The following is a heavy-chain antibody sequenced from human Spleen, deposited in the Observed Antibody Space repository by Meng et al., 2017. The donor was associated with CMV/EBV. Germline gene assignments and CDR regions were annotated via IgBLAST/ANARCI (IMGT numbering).Heavy chain of an antibody. J-gene: IGHJ4*02. D-gene: IGHD1-26*01. CDR1: GFTFSSYA. CDR3: AKDRGRQGIYYVDD. V-gene: IGHV3-23*01. CDR2: ISGSGGSA. Sequence: SGFTFSSYAMTWVRQAPGKGLEWVSAISGSGGSAYYADSVKGRFTISRDNSKNTLYLQMSSLRAEDTAVYYCAKDRGRQGIYYVDDWGQGTLVTVSS.